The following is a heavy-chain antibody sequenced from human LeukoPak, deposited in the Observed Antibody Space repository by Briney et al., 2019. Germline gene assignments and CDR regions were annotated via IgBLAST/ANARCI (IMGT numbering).Heavy chain of an antibody. CDR2: ISGSGSVT. CDR3: ARSNHSYYTHTFDI. V-gene: IGHV3-23*01. Sequence: GGSLRLSCAASEFIFINYGMSWVRQAPGKGLEWVSSISGSGSVTNYADSVKGRVTISRDNSRNTLYLQINSLRAEDTAVYYCARSNHSYYTHTFDIWGQGTMVIVSS. D-gene: IGHD1-14*01. CDR1: EFIFINYG. J-gene: IGHJ3*02.